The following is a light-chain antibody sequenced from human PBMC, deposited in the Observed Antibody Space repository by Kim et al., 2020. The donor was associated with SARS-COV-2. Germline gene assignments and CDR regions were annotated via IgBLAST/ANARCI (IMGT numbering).Light chain of an antibody. V-gene: IGKV2-28*01. CDR3: MQILQAPVT. Sequence: PATISCSASRSLLHSDGNNYLHWFLQEPGQSPQLVIYLGSNRASGVPDRLSGSTAGTDFTLKISRVEAEDVGVYDCMQILQAPVTFGGGTKVDIK. CDR1: RSLLHSDGNNY. J-gene: IGKJ4*01. CDR2: LGS.